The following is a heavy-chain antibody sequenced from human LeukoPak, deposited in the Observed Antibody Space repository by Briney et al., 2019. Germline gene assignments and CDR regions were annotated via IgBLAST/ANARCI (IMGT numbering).Heavy chain of an antibody. CDR2: STSSGSTT. Sequence: GGSLRLSCAASGFTFSDYYMSWIRRAPGKGLEWISYSTSSGSTTYYADSVKGRFTISRDNAKNTLYLQMNNLRAEDTAVYYCARARYSYGYWFDPWGQGTLVTVSP. CDR1: GFTFSDYY. J-gene: IGHJ5*02. V-gene: IGHV3-11*01. CDR3: ARARYSYGYWFDP. D-gene: IGHD5-18*01.